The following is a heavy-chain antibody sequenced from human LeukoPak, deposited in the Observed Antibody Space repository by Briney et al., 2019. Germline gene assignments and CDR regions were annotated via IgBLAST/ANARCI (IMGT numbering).Heavy chain of an antibody. CDR1: GGSISSYY. CDR3: ARGNSGSYYNAFDI. CDR2: LYTSGST. J-gene: IGHJ3*02. D-gene: IGHD1-26*01. Sequence: PSETLSLTCTVSGGSISSYYWSWIRQPAGKGLEWIGRLYTSGSTNYNPSLKSRVTMSVDTSKNQFSLKLSSVTAADTAVYYCARGNSGSYYNAFDIWGQGTMVTVSS. V-gene: IGHV4-4*07.